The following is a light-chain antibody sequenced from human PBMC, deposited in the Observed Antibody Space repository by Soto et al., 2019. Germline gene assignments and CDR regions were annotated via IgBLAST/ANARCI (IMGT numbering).Light chain of an antibody. CDR2: GAS. CDR1: QSVSSSY. CDR3: QLDGSSPRT. J-gene: IGKJ1*01. V-gene: IGKV3-20*01. Sequence: NVLKQSPGTLSLSPEERATLSCRASQSVSSSYLAWYQQKPGQAPRLLIYGASSRATGIPDRFSGSGSGTDFTLTISRLEPEDFAVYYCQLDGSSPRTFCQGCKV.